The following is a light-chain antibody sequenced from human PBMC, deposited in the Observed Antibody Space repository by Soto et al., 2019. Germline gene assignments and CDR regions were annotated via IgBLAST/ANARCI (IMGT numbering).Light chain of an antibody. Sequence: LTQSASSRSPWWPDHDTNTCRASQGISSYLAWYQQKPGKAPKLLIYAASTLQSGVPSRFSGIGSGTDFTLTISSLQPEDFATYYCPQLNSYPPTFGGGTKVDIK. CDR3: PQLNSYPPT. J-gene: IGKJ4*01. CDR1: QGISSY. CDR2: AAS. V-gene: IGKV1-9*01.